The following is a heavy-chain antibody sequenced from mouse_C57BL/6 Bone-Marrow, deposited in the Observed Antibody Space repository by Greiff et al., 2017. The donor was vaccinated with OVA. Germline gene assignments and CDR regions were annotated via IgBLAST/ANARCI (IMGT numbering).Heavy chain of an antibody. J-gene: IGHJ3*01. CDR1: GYSFTGYF. CDR2: INPYNGDT. V-gene: IGHV1-20*01. Sequence: EVHLVESGPELVKPGDSVKISCKASGYSFTGYFMNWVMQSHGKSLEWIGRINPYNGDTFYNQKFKGKATLTVDKSSSTAHMELRSLTTEDSAVYYCARCTVYWGQGTLVTVSA. CDR3: ARCTVY. D-gene: IGHD1-1*01.